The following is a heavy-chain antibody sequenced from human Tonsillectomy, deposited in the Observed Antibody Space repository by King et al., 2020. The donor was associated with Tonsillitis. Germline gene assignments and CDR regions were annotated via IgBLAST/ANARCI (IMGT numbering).Heavy chain of an antibody. J-gene: IGHJ5*02. D-gene: IGHD3-3*01. Sequence: QVQLVESGGGVVQPGRSLRLSCAASGFTFSSYGMHWVRQAPGKGLEWVAVISYDGSNKYYADSVKGRFTISRDNSKNTLYLQMNSLRAEDTAVYYCAKGVGELRFLELYNGAFDPWGQGTLVTVSS. CDR2: ISYDGSNK. CDR1: GFTFSSYG. CDR3: AKGVGELRFLELYNGAFDP. V-gene: IGHV3-30*18.